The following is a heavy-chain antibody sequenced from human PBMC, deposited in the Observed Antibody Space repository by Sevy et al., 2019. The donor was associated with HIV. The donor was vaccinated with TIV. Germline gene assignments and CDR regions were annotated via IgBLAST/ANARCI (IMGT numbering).Heavy chain of an antibody. V-gene: IGHV4-34*01. CDR2: INHSGST. CDR3: VRGGYYYGSGSYSDYFDY. Sequence: SETLSLTCAVYGGSFSGYYWSWIRQPPGKGLEWIGEINHSGSTNYNPSLKSRVTISVDTSKNQFSLKLSSVTAADTAVYYCVRGGYYYGSGSYSDYFDYWGQGTLVTVSS. J-gene: IGHJ4*02. CDR1: GGSFSGYY. D-gene: IGHD3-10*01.